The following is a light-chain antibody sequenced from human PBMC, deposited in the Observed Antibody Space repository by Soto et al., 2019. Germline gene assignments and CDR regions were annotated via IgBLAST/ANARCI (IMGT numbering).Light chain of an antibody. Sequence: QTAVTQEPSFSVSPGGTVTLTCGLSSGSVSTSYYPSWYQQTPGQAPRTLIYNTNTRSSGVPDRFSGSILDNKAALTITGAQADDESDYYCVLYMGNGISVFGGGTKLTVL. CDR1: SGSVSTSYY. CDR2: NTN. J-gene: IGLJ2*01. CDR3: VLYMGNGISV. V-gene: IGLV8-61*01.